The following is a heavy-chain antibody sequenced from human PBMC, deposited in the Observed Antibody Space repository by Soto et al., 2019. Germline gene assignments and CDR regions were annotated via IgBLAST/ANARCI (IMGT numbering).Heavy chain of an antibody. J-gene: IGHJ4*02. D-gene: IGHD6-13*01. V-gene: IGHV3-7*05. Sequence: GGSMRLSCAASGFRFGDYGVSWVRQAPGKGLEWVANISEKKRELVRGRFTISRDNAKNSLYLQINNLRAEDTAVYYCARDLRLGAAAGFDYWGQGTLVTAPQ. CDR3: ARDLRLGAAAGFDY. CDR1: GFRFGDYG. CDR2: ISE.